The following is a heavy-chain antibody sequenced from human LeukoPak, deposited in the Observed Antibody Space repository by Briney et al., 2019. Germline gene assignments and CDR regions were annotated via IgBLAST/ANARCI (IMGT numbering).Heavy chain of an antibody. CDR1: GYTFNSYY. CDR3: ARGDSSGDFDY. Sequence: ASVKVSCKASGYTFNSYYMHWVRQAPAQGLEWMGIINPSGGSTSYAQKFQGRVTMTRDTSTSTVYMELSSRRSEDTAVYYCARGDSSGDFDYWGQGTLVTVSS. CDR2: INPSGGST. J-gene: IGHJ4*02. V-gene: IGHV1-46*02. D-gene: IGHD3-22*01.